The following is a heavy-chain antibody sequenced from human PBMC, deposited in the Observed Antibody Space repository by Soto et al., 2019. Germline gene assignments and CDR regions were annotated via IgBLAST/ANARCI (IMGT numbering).Heavy chain of an antibody. D-gene: IGHD3-10*01. V-gene: IGHV3-23*01. CDR1: GFSFSSYV. J-gene: IGHJ4*02. CDR2: ISGSGGST. Sequence: GSLRLSCAGAGFSFSSYVMNWVRLAPGKGLEWVSGISGSGGSTYYADSVKGRVTISRDNSRNTLYLQMDSLRVEDTAVYYCARGPITMVRGVINYWGQGTQVTVSS. CDR3: ARGPITMVRGVINY.